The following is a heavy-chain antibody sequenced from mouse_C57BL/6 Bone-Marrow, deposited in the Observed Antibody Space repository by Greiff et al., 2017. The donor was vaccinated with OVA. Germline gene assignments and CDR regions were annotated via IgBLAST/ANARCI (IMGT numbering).Heavy chain of an antibody. J-gene: IGHJ2*01. CDR2: ISNGGGST. CDR1: GFTFSDYY. V-gene: IGHV5-12*01. Sequence: EVKLVESGGGLVQPGGSLKLSCAASGFTFSDYYMYWVRQTPEKRLEWVAYISNGGGSTYYPDTVKGRFTIFRDSAKNTLYLQMSRLKAEDTAMYYCARHGGSYFDYWGQGTTLTVSS. CDR3: ARHGGSYFDY.